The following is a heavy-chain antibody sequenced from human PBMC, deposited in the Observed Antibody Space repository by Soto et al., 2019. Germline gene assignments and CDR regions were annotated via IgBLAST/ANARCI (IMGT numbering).Heavy chain of an antibody. J-gene: IGHJ3*02. Sequence: GWSLRLSCAASGFSFTTYVMHWVRQAPGKGLEWVAVISHDGSYKYYGDAVKGRFTISRDTSKNAVYLEMNSLRPEDTAVYYCAKGLLAIVGTTLPRDAFNIWGQGTMVTVSS. CDR3: AKGLLAIVGTTLPRDAFNI. D-gene: IGHD1-26*01. CDR2: ISHDGSYK. CDR1: GFSFTTYV. V-gene: IGHV3-30*18.